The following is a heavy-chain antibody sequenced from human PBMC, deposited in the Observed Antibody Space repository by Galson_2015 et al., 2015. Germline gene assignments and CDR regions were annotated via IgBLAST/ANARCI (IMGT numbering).Heavy chain of an antibody. V-gene: IGHV3-7*01. CDR2: IKHDGREK. CDR3: VAGIGWLPDY. CDR1: GFSFSNYW. Sequence: SLRLSCAASGFSFSNYWLNWVRQAPGKGLEWVATIKHDGREKYYVDSVKGRFTISRDDAANLMYLQMNGLRAGDSAVYYCVAGIGWLPDYWGQGTRVTVSS. D-gene: IGHD6-19*01. J-gene: IGHJ4*02.